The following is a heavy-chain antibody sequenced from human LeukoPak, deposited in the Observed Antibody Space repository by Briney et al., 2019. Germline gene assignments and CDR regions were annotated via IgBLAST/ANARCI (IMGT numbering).Heavy chain of an antibody. V-gene: IGHV3-21*01. Sequence: PGGSLRLSCAASGFTFSSYSMNWVRQAPGKGLEWVSSISSSSSYIYYADSVKGRFTISRDNAKNSLYLQMNSLSAEDTAVYYCARAQKYSYGAFDIWGQGTMVTVSS. J-gene: IGHJ3*02. CDR2: ISSSSSYI. CDR3: ARAQKYSYGAFDI. CDR1: GFTFSSYS. D-gene: IGHD5-18*01.